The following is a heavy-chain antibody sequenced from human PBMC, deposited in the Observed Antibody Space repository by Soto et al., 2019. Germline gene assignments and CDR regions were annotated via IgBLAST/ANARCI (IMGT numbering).Heavy chain of an antibody. Sequence: EVKLVESGGGLVKPGGSLRLTCAASGFTFSNYGMIWVRQAPGKGLEWVSFISSSSTYIFYPDSVKGRFTVSRDNAKNSQAVPVKSLSAEDSGVYYCAGDDFVCGNSRAFDNWRQATMVNVSS. J-gene: IGHJ3*02. CDR2: ISSSSTYI. CDR3: AGDDFVCGNSRAFDN. V-gene: IGHV3-21*02. CDR1: GFTFSNYG. D-gene: IGHD5-12*01.